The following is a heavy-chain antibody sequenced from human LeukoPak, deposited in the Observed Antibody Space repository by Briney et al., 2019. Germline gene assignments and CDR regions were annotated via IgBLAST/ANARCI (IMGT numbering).Heavy chain of an antibody. CDR2: ISGSGGST. CDR3: AKVYYDSSGYYDAFDI. V-gene: IGHV3-23*01. Sequence: GGSLRLSCAASGFTFSSYATSWVRQAPGKGLEWVSAISGSGGSTYYADSVKGRFTTSRDNSKNTLYLQMNSLRAEDTAVYYCAKVYYDSSGYYDAFDIWGQGTMVTVSS. CDR1: GFTFSSYA. D-gene: IGHD3-22*01. J-gene: IGHJ3*02.